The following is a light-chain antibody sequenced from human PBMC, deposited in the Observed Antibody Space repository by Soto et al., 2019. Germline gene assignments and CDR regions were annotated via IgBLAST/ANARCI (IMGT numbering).Light chain of an antibody. CDR3: HSYDSRLSGYVV. CDR2: GNS. CDR1: RSNIGAGYD. Sequence: QSVLTQPPSVSGAPGQRVTISCTGSRSNIGAGYDVHWYQHLPGTAPKLLIYGNSNRPSGVPNRFSGSKSGTSASLAIKGLQAEDEADYYCHSYDSRLSGYVVFGGGTQLTVL. J-gene: IGLJ2*01. V-gene: IGLV1-40*01.